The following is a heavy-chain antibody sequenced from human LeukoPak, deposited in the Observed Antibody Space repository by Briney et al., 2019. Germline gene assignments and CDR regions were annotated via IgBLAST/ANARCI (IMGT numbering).Heavy chain of an antibody. V-gene: IGHV4-39*01. D-gene: IGHD2-21*01. Sequence: SETLSLTCTVSGGSISSSSYYWGRIRQPPGKGLEWIGSIYYSGSTYYNPSLKSRVTISVDTSKNQFSLKLSSVTAADTAVYYCARALFSILAEGPLDAFDIWGQGTMVTVSS. CDR1: GGSISSSSYY. CDR3: ARALFSILAEGPLDAFDI. J-gene: IGHJ3*02. CDR2: IYYSGST.